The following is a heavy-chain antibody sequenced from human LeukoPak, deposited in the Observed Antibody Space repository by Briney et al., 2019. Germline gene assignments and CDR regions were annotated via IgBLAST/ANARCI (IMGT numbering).Heavy chain of an antibody. CDR2: IYYSGST. CDR3: ARHHTAGWRVLDV. Sequence: PSETQSLTCTVSGGSISSSSYYWGWIRQPPGKGLEWIGSIYYSGSTYYNPSLKSRVTISVDTSKNQFSLKLSSVTAADTAVYYCARHHTAGWRVLDVWGQGTTVTVSS. D-gene: IGHD6-19*01. V-gene: IGHV4-39*01. CDR1: GGSISSSSYY. J-gene: IGHJ6*02.